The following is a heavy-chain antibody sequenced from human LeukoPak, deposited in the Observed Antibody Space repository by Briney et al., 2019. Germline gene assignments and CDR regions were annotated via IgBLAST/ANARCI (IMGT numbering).Heavy chain of an antibody. CDR2: IIPIFGTA. Sequence: GASVKVSCKASGGTFSSYAISWVRQAPGQGLEWMGGIIPIFGTANYEQKFQVRVPITADESTSTAYMELSSLRSEETAGYYCARAVVERKIVYRSSWYFGYWGEGNLVTVSS. D-gene: IGHD6-13*01. CDR1: GGTFSSYA. V-gene: IGHV1-69*13. CDR3: ARAVVERKIVYRSSWYFGY. J-gene: IGHJ4*02.